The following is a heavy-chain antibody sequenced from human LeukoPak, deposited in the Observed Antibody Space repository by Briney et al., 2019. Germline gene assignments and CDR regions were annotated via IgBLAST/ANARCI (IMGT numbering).Heavy chain of an antibody. Sequence: ASVKVCCKASGYTFTSYYMHWVRQAPGQGLEWMGVINPSGGSTSYAQKFRGRVTMTRDMSTSTVYMELSSLRSEHTAVYYCARAGRHSSAWYGDDYYYYYMDVWGKGTTVTISS. D-gene: IGHD6-19*01. CDR3: ARAGRHSSAWYGDDYYYYYMDV. V-gene: IGHV1-46*01. CDR1: GYTFTSYY. CDR2: INPSGGST. J-gene: IGHJ6*03.